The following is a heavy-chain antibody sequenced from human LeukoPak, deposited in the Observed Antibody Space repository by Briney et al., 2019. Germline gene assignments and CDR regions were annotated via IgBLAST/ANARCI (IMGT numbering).Heavy chain of an antibody. V-gene: IGHV3-21*01. CDR3: ARDKFPLPDIEVHGFAPFDY. D-gene: IGHD5-12*01. CDR1: GFTFSSYS. CDR2: ISSSSSYI. Sequence: GGSLRLSCAASGFTFSSYSMNWVRQAPGKGLEWVSSISSSSSYIYYADSVKGRFTISRDNAKNSLYLQMNSLRAEDTAVYYCARDKFPLPDIEVHGFAPFDYWGQGTLVTVST. J-gene: IGHJ4*02.